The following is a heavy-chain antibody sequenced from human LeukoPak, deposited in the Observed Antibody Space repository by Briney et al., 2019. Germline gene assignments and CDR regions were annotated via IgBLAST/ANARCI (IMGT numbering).Heavy chain of an antibody. J-gene: IGHJ4*02. Sequence: ASVKVSCKASGYTFTGYYMHWVRQAPGQGLEWMGWISAYNGNTNYAQKLQGRVTMTTDTSTSTAYMELRSLRSDDTAVYYCARDLLLILTGYYREALDYWGQGTLVTVSS. V-gene: IGHV1-18*04. CDR2: ISAYNGNT. D-gene: IGHD3-9*01. CDR1: GYTFTGYY. CDR3: ARDLLLILTGYYREALDY.